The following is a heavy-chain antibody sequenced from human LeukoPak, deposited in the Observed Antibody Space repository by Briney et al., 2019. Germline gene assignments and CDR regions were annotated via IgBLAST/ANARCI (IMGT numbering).Heavy chain of an antibody. CDR2: ISSSSTYL. J-gene: IGHJ3*02. V-gene: IGHV3-21*01. Sequence: GGSLRLSCAASGFTFSSYSMNWVRQAPGKGLEWVSSISSSSTYLYYAHSVKGRFTISRSTAKNSLYLQMNSLRAEDTAVYYCARPRAYDSSGYYQDAFAIWGQGTMVTVSS. CDR3: ARPRAYDSSGYYQDAFAI. D-gene: IGHD3-22*01. CDR1: GFTFSSYS.